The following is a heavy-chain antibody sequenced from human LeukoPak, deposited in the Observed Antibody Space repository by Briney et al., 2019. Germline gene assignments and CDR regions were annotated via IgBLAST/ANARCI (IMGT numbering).Heavy chain of an antibody. V-gene: IGHV3-7*01. CDR1: GFTFSSYW. D-gene: IGHD6-13*01. J-gene: IGHJ4*02. CDR2: IKQDGSEK. Sequence: GGSLRLSCAASGFTFSSYWMSWVRQAPGKGLEWVANIKQDGSEKYYVDSVKGRFTISRDNAKNSLYLQMNSPRAEDTAVYYCARARRDQYSSSWYYFDYWGQGTLVTVSS. CDR3: ARARRDQYSSSWYYFDY.